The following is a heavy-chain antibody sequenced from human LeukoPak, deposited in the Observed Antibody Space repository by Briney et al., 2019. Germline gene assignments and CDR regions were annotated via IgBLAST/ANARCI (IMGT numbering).Heavy chain of an antibody. CDR3: TSDRMAYVINWDVRWFDP. Sequence: GGSLRLSCAASGFTFSDHYMDWVRQAPGKGLEWVGRTRNKANSYTTEYAASVKGRFIISRDDSKDTLYLQMNSLKIEDTGVYYCTSDRMAYVINWDVRWFDPWGQGTLVTVSS. D-gene: IGHD3-10*02. J-gene: IGHJ5*02. CDR2: TRNKANSYTT. V-gene: IGHV3-72*01. CDR1: GFTFSDHY.